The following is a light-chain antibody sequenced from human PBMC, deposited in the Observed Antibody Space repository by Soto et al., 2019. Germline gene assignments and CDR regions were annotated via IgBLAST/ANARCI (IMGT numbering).Light chain of an antibody. Sequence: DIQLTQSPSFLSASVGDRVTITCRASQGISSYLVWYQQKAGKAPKVLIYAASTLRSGVPSRFSGSGSGTDFNLTISSVQPEDFATDYCQQLHTYPLTFGGGTNVEIK. CDR2: AAS. CDR1: QGISSY. J-gene: IGKJ4*01. V-gene: IGKV1-9*01. CDR3: QQLHTYPLT.